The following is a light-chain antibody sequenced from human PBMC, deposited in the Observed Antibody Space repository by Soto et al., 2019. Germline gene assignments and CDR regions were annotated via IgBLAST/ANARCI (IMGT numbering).Light chain of an antibody. V-gene: IGKV1-33*01. J-gene: IGKJ5*01. CDR1: QDISNY. CDR3: QQYDNLPIT. Sequence: IQLPQSPATLSESVRARVSIACQASQDISNYLNWYQQKPGKAPKLLIYDASNLETGVPSSFSGSGSGTDFTFTISSLQPEDIATYYCQQYDNLPITLGQGTRLEIK. CDR2: DAS.